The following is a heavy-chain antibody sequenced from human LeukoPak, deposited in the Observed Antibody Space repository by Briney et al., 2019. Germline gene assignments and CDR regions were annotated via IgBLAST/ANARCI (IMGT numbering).Heavy chain of an antibody. J-gene: IGHJ6*03. CDR3: ARALSWTTNSYYYMDV. CDR2: MNPNSGNT. Sequence: GASEKVSCKASGYTFTSYDINWVRQATGQGLEWMGWMNPNSGNTGYAQKFQGRVTMTKNTSITTAYMELSSLRSEDTAVYYCARALSWTTNSYYYMDVWGKGTTVTVSS. CDR1: GYTFTSYD. D-gene: IGHD3/OR15-3a*01. V-gene: IGHV1-8*01.